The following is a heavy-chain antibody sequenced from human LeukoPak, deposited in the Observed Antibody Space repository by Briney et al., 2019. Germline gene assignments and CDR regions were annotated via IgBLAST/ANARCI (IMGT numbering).Heavy chain of an antibody. D-gene: IGHD2-21*01. V-gene: IGHV3-74*01. J-gene: IGHJ4*02. Sequence: GGSLRLSCTASGFTFSNYWMHWVRQAPGKGLVWVSRINTDGSSTSYADSVKGRFTISRDNAKNSLYLQMNSLRAEDTALYYCARDGGDCAGDSCYVDYWREGSLVTVS. CDR2: INTDGSST. CDR3: ARDGGDCAGDSCYVDY. CDR1: GFTFSNYW.